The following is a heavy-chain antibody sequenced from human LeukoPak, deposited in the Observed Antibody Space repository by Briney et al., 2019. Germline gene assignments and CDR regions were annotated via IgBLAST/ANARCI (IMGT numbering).Heavy chain of an antibody. V-gene: IGHV4-34*01. CDR1: GFTFSSYA. CDR2: INHSGST. D-gene: IGHD6-6*01. Sequence: PGGSLRLSCAASGFTFSSYAMHWVRQAPGKGLEWIGEINHSGSTNYNPSLKSRVTISVDTSKNQFSLNLTSVTAADTAVYYCARAMSIAARLQTIFDYWGQGTLVTVSS. CDR3: ARAMSIAARLQTIFDY. J-gene: IGHJ4*02.